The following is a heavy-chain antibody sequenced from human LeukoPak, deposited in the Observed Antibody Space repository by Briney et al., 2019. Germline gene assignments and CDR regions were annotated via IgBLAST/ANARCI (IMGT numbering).Heavy chain of an antibody. V-gene: IGHV3-30*04. Sequence: GGSLRLSCAASGFTFSNFAMHWVRQAPGKGLEWVAVISYDGSETYYGDSMKGRFTISRDNAQNSLYPQMHSLRADDTAVYYCARDGDTSGYSDWGQGTLVTVSS. CDR2: ISYDGSET. D-gene: IGHD3-22*01. CDR3: ARDGDTSGYSD. CDR1: GFTFSNFA. J-gene: IGHJ1*01.